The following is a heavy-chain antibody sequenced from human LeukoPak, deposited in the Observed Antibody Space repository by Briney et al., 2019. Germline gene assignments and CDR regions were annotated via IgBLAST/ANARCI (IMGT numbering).Heavy chain of an antibody. CDR2: ISYDGSNK. Sequence: GGSLRLSCAVSGVTFSSYAMHWVREAPGKGLWWGGVISYDGSNKYYADSVKGRFTISRDNSKNTLYLQMNSLRAEDTAVYYCAKGGQLLYGFFDYWGQGTLVTVSS. CDR3: AKGGQLLYGFFDY. D-gene: IGHD2-2*02. CDR1: GVTFSSYA. V-gene: IGHV3-30-3*01. J-gene: IGHJ4*02.